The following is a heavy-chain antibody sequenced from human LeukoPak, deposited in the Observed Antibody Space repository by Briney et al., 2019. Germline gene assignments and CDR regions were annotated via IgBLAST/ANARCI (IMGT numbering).Heavy chain of an antibody. CDR2: IDHSGST. CDR1: GGSFSGYY. CDR3: AGNIAARLDY. Sequence: SETLSLTCAVYGGSFSGYYWSRIRQPPGKGPEWIGEIDHSGSTNYNPSLKSRVTISVDTSKNQFSLKLSSVTAADTAVYYCAGNIAARLDYWGQGTLVTVSS. J-gene: IGHJ4*02. D-gene: IGHD6-6*01. V-gene: IGHV4-34*01.